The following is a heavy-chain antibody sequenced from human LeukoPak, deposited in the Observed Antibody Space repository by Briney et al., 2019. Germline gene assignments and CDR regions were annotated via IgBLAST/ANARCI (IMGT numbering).Heavy chain of an antibody. CDR2: IEHGGST. J-gene: IGHJ6*03. CDR3: ARVEMATIPNYFYYYMDV. CDR1: GGSFSGYY. D-gene: IGHD5-24*01. Sequence: PSETLSLTCAVYGGSFSGYYWGWIRQPPGKGLEWIGEIEHGGSTVYNPSLESRVSMSVDTSKNQFSLRLTSVAAADTAVYYCARVEMATIPNYFYYYMDVWGKGTTVTVSS. V-gene: IGHV4-34*01.